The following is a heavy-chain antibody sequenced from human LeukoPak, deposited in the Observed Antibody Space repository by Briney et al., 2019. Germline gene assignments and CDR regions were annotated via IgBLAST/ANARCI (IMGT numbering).Heavy chain of an antibody. D-gene: IGHD6-19*01. V-gene: IGHV1-2*02. CDR2: INPNSGGT. CDR3: ARAFTSLEWLAHQDYYFDY. J-gene: IGHJ4*02. Sequence: GASVKVSCKASGYTFTGYYMHWVRQAPGQGREWMGWINPNSGGTNYAQKFQGRVTMTRDTSISTAYMELSRLRSDDTAVHYCARAFTSLEWLAHQDYYFDYWGQGTLVTVSS. CDR1: GYTFTGYY.